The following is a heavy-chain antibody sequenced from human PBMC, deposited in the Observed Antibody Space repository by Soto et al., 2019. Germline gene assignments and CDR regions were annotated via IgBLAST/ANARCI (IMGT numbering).Heavy chain of an antibody. V-gene: IGHV4-34*01. CDR1: GGSFCGYY. CDR2: INHSGST. J-gene: IGHJ4*02. D-gene: IGHD3-3*01. CDR3: ARLKSLESYYFDY. Sequence: SETLSLTCAVYGGSFCGYYWSWIRQPPGKGLEWIGEINHSGSTNYNPSLKSRVTISVDTSKNQFSLKLSSVTAADTAVYYCARLKSLESYYFDYWGQGTLVTVSS.